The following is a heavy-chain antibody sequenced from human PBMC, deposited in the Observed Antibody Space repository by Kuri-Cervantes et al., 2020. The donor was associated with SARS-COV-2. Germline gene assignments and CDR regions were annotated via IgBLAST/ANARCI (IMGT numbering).Heavy chain of an antibody. CDR3: ARVDSSLTFDY. Sequence: SETLSLTFAVSGGSISSGGYSWSWIRQPPGKGLEWIGYIYHSGSTYFNPSLKSRATLSADRSKNQFSLNLTFVTAADTAVYYFARVDSSLTFDYWGQGTLVTVSS. J-gene: IGHJ4*02. CDR1: GGSISSGGYS. V-gene: IGHV4-30-2*01. D-gene: IGHD6-13*01. CDR2: IYHSGST.